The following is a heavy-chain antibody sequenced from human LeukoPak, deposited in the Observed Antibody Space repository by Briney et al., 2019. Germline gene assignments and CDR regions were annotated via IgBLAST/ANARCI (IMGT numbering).Heavy chain of an antibody. J-gene: IGHJ4*02. Sequence: GGSLRLSCAASGFAFSSYSMNWVRQVPGKGLEWVANINRDGSGKYYLPSVRGRFTISKDDAKDSLYLQMDSLRPEDTAIYYCARVEYSGNGNLYWGQGTLVTVSS. V-gene: IGHV3-7*03. D-gene: IGHD1-26*01. CDR3: ARVEYSGNGNLY. CDR1: GFAFSSYS. CDR2: INRDGSGK.